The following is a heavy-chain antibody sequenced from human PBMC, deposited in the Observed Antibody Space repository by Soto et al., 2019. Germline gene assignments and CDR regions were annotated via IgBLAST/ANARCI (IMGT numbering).Heavy chain of an antibody. D-gene: IGHD2-15*01. J-gene: IGHJ5*02. CDR2: INAGNGNT. Sequence: GASVKVSCKASGYTFTSYAMHWVRQAPGQRLEWMGWINAGNGNTKYSQKFQGRVTITRDTSASTAYMELSSLRSEDTAVYYCARDNPPCSGGSCYDLNNWFDPWGQGTLVTVSS. V-gene: IGHV1-3*01. CDR1: GYTFTSYA. CDR3: ARDNPPCSGGSCYDLNNWFDP.